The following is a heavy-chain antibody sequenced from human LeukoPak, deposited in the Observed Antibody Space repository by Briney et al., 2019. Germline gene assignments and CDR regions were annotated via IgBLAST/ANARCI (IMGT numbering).Heavy chain of an antibody. CDR1: GFTFSSFG. Sequence: GGSLRLSCAASGFTFSSFGMSWVRQAPGKGLEWVSAISSTGGTAYYADSVKGRFTISRDNSKNTLYLQMNSLRAEDTAVYYCARGPRFGITMIVVVTKGHFDYWGQGTLVTVSS. CDR2: ISSTGGTA. J-gene: IGHJ4*02. V-gene: IGHV3-23*01. D-gene: IGHD3-22*01. CDR3: ARGPRFGITMIVVVTKGHFDY.